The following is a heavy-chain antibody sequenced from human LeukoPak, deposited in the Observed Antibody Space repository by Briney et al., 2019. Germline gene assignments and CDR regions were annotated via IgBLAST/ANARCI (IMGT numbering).Heavy chain of an antibody. J-gene: IGHJ4*02. CDR1: GGTFSSYA. Sequence: ASVKVSCKASGGTFSSYAISWVRQAPGQGLEWMGGIIPIFGTANYAQKFQGRVTITADESTSTAYMELSSLRSEDTAVYYCARDYYDSSGYVYYFDYWGQGTLVTVSS. D-gene: IGHD3-22*01. V-gene: IGHV1-69*13. CDR2: IIPIFGTA. CDR3: ARDYYDSSGYVYYFDY.